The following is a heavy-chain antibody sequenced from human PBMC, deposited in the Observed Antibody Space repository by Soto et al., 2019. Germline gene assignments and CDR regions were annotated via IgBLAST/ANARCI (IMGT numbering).Heavy chain of an antibody. Sequence: SETLSLTCTVSGGSISSGDYYWSWIRQPPGKGLEWIGYIYYSGSTYYNPSLKSRVTISVDTSKNQFSLKLSSVTAADTSVYYCARAVITYDFWSGFFDYWGQGTLVTVSS. CDR2: IYYSGST. J-gene: IGHJ4*02. D-gene: IGHD3-3*01. CDR1: GGSISSGDYY. CDR3: ARAVITYDFWSGFFDY. V-gene: IGHV4-30-4*01.